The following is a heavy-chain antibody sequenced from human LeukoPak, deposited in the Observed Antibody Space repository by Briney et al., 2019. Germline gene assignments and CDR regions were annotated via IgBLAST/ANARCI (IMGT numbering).Heavy chain of an antibody. V-gene: IGHV1-2*02. CDR2: INPNSGGT. CDR1: GYTFTGYY. D-gene: IGHD3-22*01. J-gene: IGHJ4*02. Sequence: ASVKVSCKASGYTFTGYYMHWVRQAPGQGLEWMGWINPNSGGTNYAQKFQGRVTMTRDTSISTAYMELSRLRSDDTAVYYCARESPSRYYDSSGYYDYWAREPWSPSPQ. CDR3: ARESPSRYYDSSGYYDY.